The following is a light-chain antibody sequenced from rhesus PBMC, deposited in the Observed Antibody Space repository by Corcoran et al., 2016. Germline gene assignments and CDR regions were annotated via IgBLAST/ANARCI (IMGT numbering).Light chain of an antibody. Sequence: DIVMTQTPLSLPVTPGEPASISCRSSQSLLDSEDGNTYLDWYLQKPGQSPQVLIYEVSNRASGVPDRFSGSGSDTDFTLNISRVEAEDVGVYYCMQGVEFPWTFGQGTKVEIK. CDR2: EVS. CDR3: MQGVEFPWT. CDR1: QSLLDSEDGNTY. J-gene: IGKJ1*01. V-gene: IGKV2-104*02.